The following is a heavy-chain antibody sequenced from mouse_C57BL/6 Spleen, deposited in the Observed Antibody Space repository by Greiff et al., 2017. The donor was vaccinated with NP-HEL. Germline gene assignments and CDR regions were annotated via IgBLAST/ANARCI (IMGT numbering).Heavy chain of an antibody. CDR3: TRRYYGNYDYFDY. CDR2: IDPETGGT. CDR1: GYTFTDYE. Sequence: QVQLQQSGAELVRPGASVTLSCKASGYTFTDYEMHWVKQTPVHGLEWIGAIDPETGGTAYNQKFKGKAILTADKSSSTAYMELRSLTSEDSAVYYCTRRYYGNYDYFDYWGQGTTLTVSS. V-gene: IGHV1-15*01. D-gene: IGHD2-1*01. J-gene: IGHJ2*01.